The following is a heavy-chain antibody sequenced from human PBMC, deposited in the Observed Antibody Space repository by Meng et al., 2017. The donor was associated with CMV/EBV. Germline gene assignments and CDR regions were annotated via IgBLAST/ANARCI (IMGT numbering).Heavy chain of an antibody. CDR1: GFTVSNNY. Sequence: QRVESGGGLIQPGGSLRLSCAASGFTVSNNYMRWFRQAPGKGLEWVSLIYSEGTTDYADSVKGRFTISRDNSKNTLYLQMNSLRAEDTAVYYCARDGNYHGVWGQGTLVTVSS. D-gene: IGHD1-7*01. V-gene: IGHV3-53*01. CDR2: IYSEGTT. J-gene: IGHJ4*02. CDR3: ARDGNYHGV.